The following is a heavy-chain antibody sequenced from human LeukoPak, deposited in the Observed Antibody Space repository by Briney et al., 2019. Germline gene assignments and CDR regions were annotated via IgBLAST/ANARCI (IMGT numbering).Heavy chain of an antibody. CDR3: ALYGDYDGVGY. CDR1: GGTFSSYA. V-gene: IGHV1-69*13. CDR2: IIPIFGTA. D-gene: IGHD4-17*01. J-gene: IGHJ4*02. Sequence: SVKVSCKASGGTFSSYAISWVRQAPGQGLEWMGGIIPIFGTANYAQKFQGRVTITADESTSTAYMELSRLRSDDTAVYYCALYGDYDGVGYWGQGTLVTVSS.